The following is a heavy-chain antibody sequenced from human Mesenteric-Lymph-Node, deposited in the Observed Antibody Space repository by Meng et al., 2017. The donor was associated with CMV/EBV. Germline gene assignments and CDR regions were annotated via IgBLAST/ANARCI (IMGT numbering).Heavy chain of an antibody. D-gene: IGHD5-12*01. CDR2: INGDGSST. V-gene: IGHV3-74*01. CDR3: ARGTLVAHY. Sequence: GESLKISCEASGFTFSNYWVHWVRQAPGKGLVWVSRINGDGSSTTYADSVKGRFTISRDNAKNTLYLQMNSLRAEDTAVYYCARGTLVAHYWGQGTLVTVSS. CDR1: GFTFSNYW. J-gene: IGHJ4*02.